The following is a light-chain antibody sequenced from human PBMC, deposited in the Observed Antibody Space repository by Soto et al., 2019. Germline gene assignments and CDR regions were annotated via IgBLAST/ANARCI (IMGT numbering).Light chain of an antibody. CDR2: DAS. CDR3: QQYAKSIT. Sequence: EIVLTQSPGTQSLSPGETATLSCRASQSVGSNNLAWYHQKPGQTPRLLIYDASSRATGIPDRFSGSGSGTDFTLTISRLEPEHFAVYYCQQYAKSITLGQGTRLEIE. CDR1: QSVGSNN. V-gene: IGKV3-20*01. J-gene: IGKJ5*01.